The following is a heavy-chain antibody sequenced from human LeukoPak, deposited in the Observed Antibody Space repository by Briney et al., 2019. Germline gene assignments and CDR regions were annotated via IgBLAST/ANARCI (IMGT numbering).Heavy chain of an antibody. CDR3: AKDDKTGRGFDY. V-gene: IGHV3-43D*04. Sequence: GGSLRLSCAASGFTFDDYAMHWVRQAPGKGLEWVSLISWDGGSTYYADSVKGRFTISRDNSKNSLYLQMNSLRAEDTALYYCAKDDKTGRGFDYWGQGTLVTVSS. CDR2: ISWDGGST. CDR1: GFTFDDYA. J-gene: IGHJ4*02.